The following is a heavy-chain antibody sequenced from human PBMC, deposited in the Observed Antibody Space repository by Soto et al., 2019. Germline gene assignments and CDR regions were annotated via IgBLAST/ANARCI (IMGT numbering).Heavy chain of an antibody. CDR1: GYTFTSYA. V-gene: IGHV1-3*05. J-gene: IGHJ5*02. Sequence: QVQLVQSGAEEKKPGASVKVSCKASGYTFTSYAMHWVRQAPGQRLEWMGWINGGNGNTKYSQKFQGRVTITRDTSASTAYMELSSLTSGDTAVYYCARADGPGFVGPWGQGTLVTVSS. D-gene: IGHD2-2*01. CDR2: INGGNGNT. CDR3: ARADGPGFVGP.